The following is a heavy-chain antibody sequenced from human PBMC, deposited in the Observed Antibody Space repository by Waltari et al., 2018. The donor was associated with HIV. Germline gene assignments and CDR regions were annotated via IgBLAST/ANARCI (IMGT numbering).Heavy chain of an antibody. V-gene: IGHV4-34*01. J-gene: IGHJ4*02. CDR2: INQSGST. D-gene: IGHD3-22*01. Sequence: QVQLQQWGAGLLKPSETLSLTCAVYGGSFSGYYWSWIRQPPGKGLEWIGEINQSGSTNYNPSLKSRVTISVDTSKNQFSLKLSSVTAADTAVYYCATHHYYDSSGYPFDYWGQGTLVTVSS. CDR1: GGSFSGYY. CDR3: ATHHYYDSSGYPFDY.